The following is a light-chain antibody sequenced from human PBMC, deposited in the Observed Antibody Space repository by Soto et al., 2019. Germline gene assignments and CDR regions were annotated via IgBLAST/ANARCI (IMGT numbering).Light chain of an antibody. J-gene: IGKJ1*01. V-gene: IGKV3-20*01. CDR1: QSVSSSY. Sequence: EIVLTQSPGTPSLSPGERATLSYRASQSVSSSYLAWYQQKPGQAPRLLIYGASSRATGIPDRFSGSGSGTDFTLTISRLEPEDFAVYYCQQYGSWTFGQGT. CDR2: GAS. CDR3: QQYGSWT.